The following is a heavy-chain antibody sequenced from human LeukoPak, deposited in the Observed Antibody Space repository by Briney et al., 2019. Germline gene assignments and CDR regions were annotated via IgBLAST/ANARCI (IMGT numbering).Heavy chain of an antibody. CDR3: VRRSPNYYFDY. CDR1: GFTFSNYN. CDR2: ISSSNNYI. J-gene: IGHJ4*02. Sequence: GGSLRLSCAASGFTFSNYNMNWVRQAPGKGLEWVSSISSSNNYIYYADSVKGRFTISRDNAKNSLYLQMNSLRAEDTAVYYCVRRSPNYYFDYWGQGTPVTVSS. V-gene: IGHV3-21*01.